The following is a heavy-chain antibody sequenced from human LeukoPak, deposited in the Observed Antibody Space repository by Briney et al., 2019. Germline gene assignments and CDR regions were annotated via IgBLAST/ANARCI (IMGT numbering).Heavy chain of an antibody. CDR1: GYTFTGYY. CDR3: ARELFDWLIETNWFDP. CDR2: INPNSGGT. J-gene: IGHJ5*02. Sequence: ASVKVSCKASGYTFTGYYMHWVRQAPGQGLEWMGWINPNSGGTNYAQKFQGRVTMTRDTPISTAHMELSRLRSDDTAVYYCARELFDWLIETNWFDPWGQGTLVTVSS. D-gene: IGHD3-9*01. V-gene: IGHV1-2*02.